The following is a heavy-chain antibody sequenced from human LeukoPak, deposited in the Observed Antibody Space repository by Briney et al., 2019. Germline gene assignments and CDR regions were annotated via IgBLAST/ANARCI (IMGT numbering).Heavy chain of an antibody. V-gene: IGHV3-64*01. D-gene: IGHD3-10*01. Sequence: GGSLRLSCAASGFTLSSYAMHWVRQAPGKGLEYVSAISSNGGSTYYANSVKGRFTISRDNSKNTLYLQMGSLRAEDMAVYYCASQDYYGSGSYHYWGQGTLVTVSS. J-gene: IGHJ4*02. CDR3: ASQDYYGSGSYHY. CDR2: ISSNGGST. CDR1: GFTLSSYA.